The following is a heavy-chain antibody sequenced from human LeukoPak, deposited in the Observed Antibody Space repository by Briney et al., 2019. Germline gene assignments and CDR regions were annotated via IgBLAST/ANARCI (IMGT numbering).Heavy chain of an antibody. CDR1: GFTFSSYA. Sequence: WGSLRLSCAASGFTFSSYAMSWVRQAPGKGLEWVSAISGSGGSTYYADSVKGRFTISRDNSKNTLYLQMNSLRAEDTAVYYCAKDPLFACGSGVDWGQGTLVTVSS. CDR3: AKDPLFACGSGVD. D-gene: IGHD2-21*01. J-gene: IGHJ4*02. CDR2: ISGSGGST. V-gene: IGHV3-23*01.